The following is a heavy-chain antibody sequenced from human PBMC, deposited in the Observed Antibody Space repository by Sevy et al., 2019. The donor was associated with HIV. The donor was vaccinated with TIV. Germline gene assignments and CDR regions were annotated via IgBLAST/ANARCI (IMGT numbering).Heavy chain of an antibody. J-gene: IGHJ6*02. CDR1: GGSMNNYY. Sequence: SETLSLTCTVSGGSMNNYYWTWVRQAPGKGLEWIGFIYYSGSTNYNPSLNSRVTISVDLSKNELSLKLSSVTAADTAVYYCARLTDWDVWGQGTTVTVS. CDR3: ARLTDWDV. D-gene: IGHD2-21*02. CDR2: IYYSGST. V-gene: IGHV4-59*01.